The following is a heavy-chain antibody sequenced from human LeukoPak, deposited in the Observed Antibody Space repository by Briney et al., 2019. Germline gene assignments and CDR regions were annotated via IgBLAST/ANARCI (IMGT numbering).Heavy chain of an antibody. V-gene: IGHV3-53*04. Sequence: GGSLRLSCAASGFTVSSHYMSWVRQAPGKGLEWVTVIYSGGSKYYPDSVKGRFTISRHNSKNTLYLQMNNPRAEDTAVYYCARGLRHWGQGTLVTVSS. D-gene: IGHD5-12*01. CDR3: ARGLRH. J-gene: IGHJ4*02. CDR1: GFTVSSHY. CDR2: IYSGGSK.